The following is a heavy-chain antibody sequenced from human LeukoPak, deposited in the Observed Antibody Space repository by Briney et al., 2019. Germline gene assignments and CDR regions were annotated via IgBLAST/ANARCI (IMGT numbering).Heavy chain of an antibody. J-gene: IGHJ4*02. D-gene: IGHD3-10*01. CDR3: ARDPLKYGSGYFDY. CDR2: ISWNSGKI. Sequence: GGSLRLSCAASGFTFDDYAMQWVRQAPGKGLEWVSGISWNSGKIGYADSVKGRFTISRDNAKNSLYLQMNSLRAEDTAMYYCARDPLKYGSGYFDYWGQGTLVTVSS. CDR1: GFTFDDYA. V-gene: IGHV3-9*01.